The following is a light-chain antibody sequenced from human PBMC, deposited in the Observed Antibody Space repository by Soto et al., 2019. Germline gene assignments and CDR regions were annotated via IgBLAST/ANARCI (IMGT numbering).Light chain of an antibody. Sequence: DIQMTQSPSSLSSSVCDRVTISCGASQGISSYLAWYQQKPGKVPKLLIFAASTLQSGVPSRFSGSGSGTDFTLTISSLQPEDVATYYCQRYNSAPQTFGQGTQVDIK. CDR3: QRYNSAPQT. CDR1: QGISSY. V-gene: IGKV1-27*01. CDR2: AAS. J-gene: IGKJ1*01.